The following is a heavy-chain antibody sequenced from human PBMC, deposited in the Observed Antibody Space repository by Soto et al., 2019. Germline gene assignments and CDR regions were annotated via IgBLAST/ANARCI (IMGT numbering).Heavy chain of an antibody. D-gene: IGHD6-13*01. CDR1: GGSISSGGYY. Sequence: SETLSLTCTVSGGSISSGGYYWSWIRQHPGKGLEWIGYIYYSGSTYYNPSLKSRVTISVDTSKNQSSLKLSSVTAADTAVYYCAGTIAAAGTHDYWGQGTLVTVSS. CDR2: IYYSGST. V-gene: IGHV4-31*03. J-gene: IGHJ4*02. CDR3: AGTIAAAGTHDY.